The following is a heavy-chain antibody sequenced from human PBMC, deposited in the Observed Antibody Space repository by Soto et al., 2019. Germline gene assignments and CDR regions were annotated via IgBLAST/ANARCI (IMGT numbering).Heavy chain of an antibody. J-gene: IGHJ6*02. Sequence: GGSLRLSCAASGFTFSSYWMHWVRQAPGKGLEWVSRIHSDGLDTGYADSVKGRFTISRDNAKNTLYLQMNSLRAEDTAVYYCARGIGVDVWGQGTTVTVSS. CDR2: IHSDGLDT. CDR3: ARGIGVDV. V-gene: IGHV3-74*01. CDR1: GFTFSSYW. D-gene: IGHD3-10*01.